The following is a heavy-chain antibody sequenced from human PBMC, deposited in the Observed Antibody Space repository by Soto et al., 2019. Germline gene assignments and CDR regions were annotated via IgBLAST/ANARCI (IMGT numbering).Heavy chain of an antibody. J-gene: IGHJ5*02. CDR1: GYTFTSYG. CDR2: ISAYNGNT. CDR3: ARDPAPKWLPSRFDGNWFDP. D-gene: IGHD5-12*01. V-gene: IGHV1-18*01. Sequence: ASVKVSCKASGYTFTSYGISWVRQAPGQGLEWMGWISAYNGNTNYAQKLQGRVTMTTDTSTSTAYMELRSLRSDDTAVYYCARDPAPKWLPSRFDGNWFDPWGQGTLVTVSS.